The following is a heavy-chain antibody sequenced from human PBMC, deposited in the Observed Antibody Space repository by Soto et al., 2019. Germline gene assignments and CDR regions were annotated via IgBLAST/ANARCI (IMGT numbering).Heavy chain of an antibody. CDR1: GGSISSSSYY. CDR2: IYYSGST. V-gene: IGHV4-39*01. D-gene: IGHD1-26*01. CDR3: ARRRSYFIRSAFDI. Sequence: QLQLQESGPGLVKPSETLSLTCTVSGGSISSSSYYWGWIRQPPGKGLEWIGSIYYSGSTYYNPSLKSRVTISVDTSKNQFSLKLSSVTAADTAVYYCARRRSYFIRSAFDIWGQGTMVTVSS. J-gene: IGHJ3*02.